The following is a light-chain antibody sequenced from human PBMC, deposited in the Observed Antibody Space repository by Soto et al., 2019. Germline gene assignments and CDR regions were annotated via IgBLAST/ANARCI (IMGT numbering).Light chain of an antibody. Sequence: QSALTQPASVSGSPGQSVTISCTGTSSDVGNYNHVSWYHQHPGKAPKLMIYEATQRPSGVSNRFSASKSGNTASLTISGLQAEDESDYYCCSYAGSQTWVFGGGTKLTVL. CDR1: SSDVGNYNH. J-gene: IGLJ3*02. CDR2: EAT. CDR3: CSYAGSQTWV. V-gene: IGLV2-23*01.